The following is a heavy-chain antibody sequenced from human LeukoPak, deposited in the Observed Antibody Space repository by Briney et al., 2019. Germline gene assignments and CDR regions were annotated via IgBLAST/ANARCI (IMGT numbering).Heavy chain of an antibody. J-gene: IGHJ3*02. CDR2: INWNGGST. CDR3: ARLTVEMATIIPRDAFDI. D-gene: IGHD5-24*01. V-gene: IGHV3-20*04. CDR1: GFTFDDYG. Sequence: GGSLRLSCAASGFTFDDYGMSWVRQAPGKGLEWVSGINWNGGSTGYADSVKGRFTISRDNAKNSLYLQMNSLRAEDTAVYYCARLTVEMATIIPRDAFDIWGQGTMVTVSS.